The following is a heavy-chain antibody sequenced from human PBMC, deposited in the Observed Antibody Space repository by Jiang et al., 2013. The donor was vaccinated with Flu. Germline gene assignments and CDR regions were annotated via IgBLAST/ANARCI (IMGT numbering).Heavy chain of an antibody. J-gene: IGHJ6*03. CDR2: IRNKDDGDIT. CDR1: GFALSAYY. CDR3: AREYYYHMDV. Sequence: VQLLESGGGLVQPGGSLRLSCAASGFALSAYYMNWVRQAPGKGLEWVGHIRNKDDGDITKYAASVKGRFTISRDDSKNSLYLQMNSLKTEDTAIYYCAREYYYHMDVWGKGTTVTVSS. V-gene: IGHV3-72*01.